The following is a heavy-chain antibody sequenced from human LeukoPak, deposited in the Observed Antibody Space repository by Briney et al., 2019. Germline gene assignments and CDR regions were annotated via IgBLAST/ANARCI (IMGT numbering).Heavy chain of an antibody. CDR2: IYYSGST. CDR3: ARQVTTVTPGAFDI. V-gene: IGHV4-39*07. CDR1: GGSISSSSYY. Sequence: PSETLSLTCTVSGGSISSSSYYWGWIRQPPGKGLEWIGSIYYSGSTYYNPSLKSRVTISVDTSKNQFSLKLSSVTAADTAVYYCARQVTTVTPGAFDIWGQGTMVTVSS. D-gene: IGHD4-17*01. J-gene: IGHJ3*02.